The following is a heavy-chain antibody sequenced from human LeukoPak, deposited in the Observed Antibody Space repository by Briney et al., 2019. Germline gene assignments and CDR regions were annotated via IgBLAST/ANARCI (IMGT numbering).Heavy chain of an antibody. Sequence: QTGGSLRLSCAASGFTFTGFFMSWLRQAPGKGLEWVANINRDGTETYYVGSVKGRFTISIDNAKNSVCLQMNSLRTEDTAIYYCARSRWPEDLWGRGTLVTVSS. D-gene: IGHD4-23*01. J-gene: IGHJ5*02. CDR2: INRDGTET. CDR3: ARSRWPEDL. CDR1: GFTFTGFF. V-gene: IGHV3-7*01.